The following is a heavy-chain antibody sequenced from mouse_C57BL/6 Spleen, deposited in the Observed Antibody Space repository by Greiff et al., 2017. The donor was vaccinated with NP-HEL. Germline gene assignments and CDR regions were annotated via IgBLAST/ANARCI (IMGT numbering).Heavy chain of an antibody. J-gene: IGHJ1*03. Sequence: EVKLMESEGGLVQPGSSMKLSCTASGFTFSDYYMAWVRQVPEKGLEWVANINYDGSSTYYLDSLKSRFIISRDNAKNILYLQMSSLKSEDTATYYCAREGGNYLYFDVWGTGTTVTVSS. CDR3: AREGGNYLYFDV. D-gene: IGHD2-1*01. CDR1: GFTFSDYY. V-gene: IGHV5-16*01. CDR2: INYDGSST.